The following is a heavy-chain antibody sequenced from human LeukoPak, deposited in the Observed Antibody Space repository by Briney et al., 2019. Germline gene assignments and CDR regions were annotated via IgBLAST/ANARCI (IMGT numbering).Heavy chain of an antibody. D-gene: IGHD3-22*01. CDR3: ARAFYYYDSSGYYAVFDY. V-gene: IGHV4-39*07. CDR2: IYYSGST. J-gene: IGHJ4*02. Sequence: SETLSLTCTVSGGSISSSSYYWSWIRQPPGKGLEWIGSIYYSGSTYYNPSLKSRVTISVDTSKNQFSLKLSSVTAADTAVYYCARAFYYYDSSGYYAVFDYWGQGTLVTVSS. CDR1: GGSISSSSYY.